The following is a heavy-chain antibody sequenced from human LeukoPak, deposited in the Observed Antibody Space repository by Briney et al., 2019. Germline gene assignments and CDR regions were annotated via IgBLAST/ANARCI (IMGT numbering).Heavy chain of an antibody. CDR2: ISGRGGST. CDR1: GFTFSNYA. V-gene: IGHV3-23*01. Sequence: GGSLRLSCAASGFTFSNYAMSWVRQAPGKGLEWVSAISGRGGSTYYADYVKGRSTISRDNSKNMLYLQMNSLRAEDTAVYYCAKSMAGYCDSTIDNWGQGTLVTVSS. CDR3: AKSMAGYCDSTIDN. D-gene: IGHD2-2*01. J-gene: IGHJ4*02.